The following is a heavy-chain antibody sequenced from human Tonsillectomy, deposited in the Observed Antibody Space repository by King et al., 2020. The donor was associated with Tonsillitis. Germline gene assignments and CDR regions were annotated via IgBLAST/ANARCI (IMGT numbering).Heavy chain of an antibody. Sequence: VQLVESGGGLVQPGGSLRLSCAASGFTISSYGVSWVRQAPGKGLEWVSVISGSSGSTYYADSVKGRFTISRDNSKNTLYLQMNSRRAEDTAVYYCAKGAVAGSYYYYYGMDVWGQGTTVTVSS. CDR3: AKGAVAGSYYYYYGMDV. CDR2: ISGSSGST. V-gene: IGHV3-23*04. J-gene: IGHJ6*02. D-gene: IGHD6-19*01. CDR1: GFTISSYG.